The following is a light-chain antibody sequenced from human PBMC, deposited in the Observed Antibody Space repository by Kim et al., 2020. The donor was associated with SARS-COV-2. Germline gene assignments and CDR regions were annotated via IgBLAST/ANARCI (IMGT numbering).Light chain of an antibody. V-gene: IGKV1-5*01. Sequence: DIQMTQSPSTLSASVGDTVTITCRASQSITSGLAWYQQKPGKAPNHLIYAVSSLDSGVPSRFSGSGSGTQFTLTISSLQPDDFATYYCHPHNGNFGGGTKLDIK. CDR3: HPHNGN. CDR1: QSITSG. CDR2: AVS. J-gene: IGKJ4*01.